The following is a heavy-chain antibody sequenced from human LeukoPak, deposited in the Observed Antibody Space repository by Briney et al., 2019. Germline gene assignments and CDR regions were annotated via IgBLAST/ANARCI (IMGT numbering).Heavy chain of an antibody. CDR2: MNPNSGNT. CDR1: GYTFTSYD. CDR3: ARGPPSDAFDI. J-gene: IGHJ3*02. Sequence: ASVKVSCKASGYTFTSYDINWVRQATGQGLEWMGWMNPNSGNTGYARKFQGRVTITRNTSISTAYMELSSLRSEDTAVYYCARGPPSDAFDIWGQGTMVTVSS. V-gene: IGHV1-8*03.